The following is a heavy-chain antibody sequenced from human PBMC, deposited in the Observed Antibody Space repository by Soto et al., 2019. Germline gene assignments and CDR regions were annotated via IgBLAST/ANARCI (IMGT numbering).Heavy chain of an antibody. J-gene: IGHJ4*02. D-gene: IGHD3-3*01. CDR2: IKQDGSEK. Sequence: PGGSLRLSCAASGFTFSSYWMSWVRQAPGKGLEWVANIKQDGSEKYYVDSVKGRFTISRDNAKNSLYLQMNSLRAEDTAVYYCARKGLYDFWSGYYTGIAAAGTPFDYWGQGTLVTVSS. CDR1: GFTFSSYW. V-gene: IGHV3-7*05. CDR3: ARKGLYDFWSGYYTGIAAAGTPFDY.